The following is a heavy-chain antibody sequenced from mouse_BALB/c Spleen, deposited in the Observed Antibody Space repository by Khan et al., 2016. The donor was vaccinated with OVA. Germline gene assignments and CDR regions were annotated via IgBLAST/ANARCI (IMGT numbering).Heavy chain of an antibody. CDR1: GYTFTDFY. CDR2: INPESGDI. CDR3: ARRNYFGYTFAY. J-gene: IGHJ3*01. Sequence: QVQLKQSGAELARPGASVKLSCKASGYTFTDFYINWVKQRTGQGLEWIGEINPESGDIYYNEKFKGKATLTADKSSSTAYMQLSSLTSEDSAVYFCARRNYFGYTFAYWGQGTLVTVSA. D-gene: IGHD1-2*01. V-gene: IGHV1-77*01.